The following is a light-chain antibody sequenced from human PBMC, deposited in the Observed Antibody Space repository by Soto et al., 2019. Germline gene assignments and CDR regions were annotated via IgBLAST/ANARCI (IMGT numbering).Light chain of an antibody. CDR1: QDISVY. J-gene: IGKJ2*01. V-gene: IGKV1-9*01. CDR3: QQVNTHSYT. CDR2: GAS. Sequence: QLTQSPSSLSASVGDRVTITCRASQDISVYLAWYQQKPGKAPKLLIYGASTLQGGVPSRFSGSGSGTDFTLTISSLQPEDFASYYCQQVNTHSYTFGQGTKLEIK.